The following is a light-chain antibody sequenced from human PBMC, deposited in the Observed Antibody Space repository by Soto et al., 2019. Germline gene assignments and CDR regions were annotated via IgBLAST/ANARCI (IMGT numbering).Light chain of an antibody. CDR1: QSVAYTY. CDR3: HQYGTSPFT. CDR2: GAS. J-gene: IGKJ3*01. Sequence: SQSPATLSVSQGARATLSGRASQSVAYTYLAWFQQNPGQAPRLLIYGASNRATGIPDKFSGSGSGTDFTPTTSRLEPEVFAVYYCHQYGTSPFTFAHGPKV. V-gene: IGKV3-20*01.